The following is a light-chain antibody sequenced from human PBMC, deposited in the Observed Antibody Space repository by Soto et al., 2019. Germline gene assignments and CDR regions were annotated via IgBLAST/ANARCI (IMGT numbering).Light chain of an antibody. V-gene: IGKV1-39*01. CDR1: QSISNY. J-gene: IGKJ2*01. CDR2: AAS. Sequence: DIQMTQSPSSLSASVGDRVTITCRASQSISNYVNWYQQKPGKAPKVLIYAASSLQGGVPSRFSGSGSATDFTLTVTSLQPEDFATYHCQQSYGTPRTFVQGTTLAIK. CDR3: QQSYGTPRT.